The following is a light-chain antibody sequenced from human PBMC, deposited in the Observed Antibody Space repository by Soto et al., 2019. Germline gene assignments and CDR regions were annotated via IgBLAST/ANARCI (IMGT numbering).Light chain of an antibody. J-gene: IGKJ5*01. Sequence: AIQLTQSPSSLSASVGDRVTISCRPSQGISTALAWYQQKPGKAPKLLIYGASSLETGVPSRFSGSGSGTDFTFTISSLQPEDIATYYCQQCNNLPITFGQGTRLEIK. CDR2: GAS. CDR1: QGISTA. V-gene: IGKV1D-13*01. CDR3: QQCNNLPIT.